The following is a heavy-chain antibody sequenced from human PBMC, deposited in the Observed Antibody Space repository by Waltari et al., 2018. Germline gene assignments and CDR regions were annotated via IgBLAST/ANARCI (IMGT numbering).Heavy chain of an antibody. D-gene: IGHD4-17*01. CDR3: ARSWGGDYRPYYYYYYGMDV. CDR2: IIPIFGTA. J-gene: IGHJ6*02. Sequence: QVQLVQSGAEVKKPGSSVKVSCKASGGTFSSYAISWVRQAPGQGPEWMGGIIPIFGTANYAQKFQGRVTITADESTSTAYMELSSLRSEDTAVYYCARSWGGDYRPYYYYYYGMDVWGQGTTVTVSS. V-gene: IGHV1-69*13. CDR1: GGTFSSYA.